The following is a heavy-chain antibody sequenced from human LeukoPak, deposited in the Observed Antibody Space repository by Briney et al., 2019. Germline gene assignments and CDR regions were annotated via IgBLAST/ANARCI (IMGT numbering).Heavy chain of an antibody. J-gene: IGHJ6*03. D-gene: IGHD2-15*01. Sequence: PGGSLRLSCAASGFTFDDYGMSWVRQAPGKGLEWVSSIKWNGGSTGYADSVKGRFTISRDNAKNSLYLQMNSLRAEDTALYYCARDRYCSGGSCYYYYYMDVWGKGTTVTVSS. V-gene: IGHV3-20*04. CDR2: IKWNGGST. CDR1: GFTFDDYG. CDR3: ARDRYCSGGSCYYYYYMDV.